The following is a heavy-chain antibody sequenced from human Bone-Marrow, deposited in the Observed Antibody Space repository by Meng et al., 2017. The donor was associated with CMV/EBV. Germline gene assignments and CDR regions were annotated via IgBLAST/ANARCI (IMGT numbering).Heavy chain of an antibody. J-gene: IGHJ4*02. CDR2: IIPIFGTA. D-gene: IGHD6-6*01. CDR1: GGTFSSYA. CDR3: ARDPGSRYSSSHLFDY. Sequence: QVQQVQSGAEVKKPGSSVKVSSKASGGTFSSYAISWVRQAPGQGLEWMGGIIPIFGTANYAQKFQGRVTITADESTSTAYMELSSLRSEDTAVYYCARDPGSRYSSSHLFDYWGQGTLVTVSS. V-gene: IGHV1-69*01.